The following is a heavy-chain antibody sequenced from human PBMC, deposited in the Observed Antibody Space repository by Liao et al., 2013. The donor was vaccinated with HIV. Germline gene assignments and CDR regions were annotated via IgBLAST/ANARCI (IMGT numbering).Heavy chain of an antibody. CDR3: ARGGITIFGVVIRAHAFDI. Sequence: QLQLQESGPGLVKPSETLSLTCTVSGGSISSSSYYWGWIRQPPGKGLEWIGEINHSGSTNYNPSLKSRVTISVDTSKNQFSLKLSSVTAADTAVYYCARGGITIFGVVIRAHAFDIWAKGQWSRLF. J-gene: IGHJ3*02. D-gene: IGHD3-3*01. CDR2: INHSGST. V-gene: IGHV4-39*07. CDR1: GGSISSSSYY.